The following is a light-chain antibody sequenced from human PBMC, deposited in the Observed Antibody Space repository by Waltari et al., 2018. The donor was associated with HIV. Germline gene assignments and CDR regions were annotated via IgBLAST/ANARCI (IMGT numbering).Light chain of an antibody. J-gene: IGLJ2*01. CDR1: ASHIGSNS. CDR2: SNH. Sequence: QSVLTPPPSAPGTPGQRVTNPCSGGASHIGSNSVRWYQQVPGTAPKLLIYSNHQRPSGVPERYSGSKSGTSASLAIYGLQSEDEADYYCASWDDSLNVMLFGGGTKLTV. V-gene: IGLV1-44*01. CDR3: ASWDDSLNVML.